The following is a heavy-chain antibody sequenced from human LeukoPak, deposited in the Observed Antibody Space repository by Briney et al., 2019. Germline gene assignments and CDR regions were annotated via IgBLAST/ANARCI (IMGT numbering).Heavy chain of an antibody. CDR2: INPSSGGT. CDR1: GYTFTGYY. D-gene: IGHD3-3*01. CDR3: ARLTYYDFWSGYNYAFDI. V-gene: IGHV1-2*02. J-gene: IGHJ3*02. Sequence: ASVKVSCKASGYTFTGYYMHWVRQAPGQGLEWMGWINPSSGGTNYAQKFHGRVTMTRDTSISTAYMELSRLRSDDTAVYYCARLTYYDFWSGYNYAFDIWGQGTMVTVSS.